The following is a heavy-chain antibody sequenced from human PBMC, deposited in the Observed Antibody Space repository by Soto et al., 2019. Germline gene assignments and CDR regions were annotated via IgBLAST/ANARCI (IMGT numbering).Heavy chain of an antibody. CDR1: RFTFSSYG. CDR3: AKDSWGGGSSAAY. Sequence: AGGSLRLSCAASRFTFSSYGMHWVRQAPGKGLEWVAVISYDGSDKYYADSVKGRFTISRDNSKNTLYLQMNSLRAEDTAVYYCAKDSWGGGSSAAYWGQGILVTVSS. V-gene: IGHV3-30*18. J-gene: IGHJ4*02. D-gene: IGHD3-16*01. CDR2: ISYDGSDK.